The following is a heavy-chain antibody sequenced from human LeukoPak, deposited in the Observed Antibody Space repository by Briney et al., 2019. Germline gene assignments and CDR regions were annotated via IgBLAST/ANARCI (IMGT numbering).Heavy chain of an antibody. CDR1: GGSFSGYY. CDR3: ARGSLFYDYVWGSYRPFDY. CDR2: INHSGST. Sequence: PSETLSPTCAVYGGSFSGYYWSWIRQPPGKGLEWIGEINHSGSTNYNPSLKSRVTISVDTSKNQFSLKLSSVTAADTAVYYCARGSLFYDYVWGSYRPFDYWGQGTLVTVSS. D-gene: IGHD3-16*02. V-gene: IGHV4-34*01. J-gene: IGHJ4*02.